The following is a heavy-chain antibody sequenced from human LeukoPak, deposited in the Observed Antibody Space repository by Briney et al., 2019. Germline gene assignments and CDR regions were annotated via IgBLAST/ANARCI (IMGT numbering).Heavy chain of an antibody. V-gene: IGHV4-31*03. D-gene: IGHD5-18*01. Sequence: PSETLSLTCSVSGGSISSGGYYWSWIRQHPGKGLEWIGYIYYSGSTHYNPSLKSRVTISVDTSKNQFSLKLSSVTAADTAVYYCAREGIIGDTANWGQGTLVTVSS. CDR3: AREGIIGDTAN. CDR1: GGSISSGGYY. CDR2: IYYSGST. J-gene: IGHJ4*02.